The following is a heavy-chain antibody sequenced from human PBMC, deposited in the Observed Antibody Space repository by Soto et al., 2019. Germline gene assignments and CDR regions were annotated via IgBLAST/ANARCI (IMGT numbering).Heavy chain of an antibody. CDR2: ILPIFGTA. D-gene: IGHD2-8*01. V-gene: IGHV1-69*12. CDR1: GGSFRRET. Sequence: QVQLVQSGAEVKKPGSSVKVSCKASGGSFRRETINWVRQAPGQGPECMGGILPIFGTADYAQKFQGRVTITADVSTTTTYMELSSLRFEDTAVYYCARGHEFGVNSDAFDVWGQGTMFIVSS. J-gene: IGHJ3*01. CDR3: ARGHEFGVNSDAFDV.